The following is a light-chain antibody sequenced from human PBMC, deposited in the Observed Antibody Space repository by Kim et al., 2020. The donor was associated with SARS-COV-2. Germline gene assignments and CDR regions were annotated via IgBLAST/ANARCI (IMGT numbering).Light chain of an antibody. Sequence: ASVEDRVTIAWRARQVISSWLGWYQQKPGKAPKVLIYEASNLQSGGPSRFSGSGSGTDFTLTINSLQPEDFATYYCQQTHSFPLTFGGGTKVDIK. CDR2: EAS. CDR1: QVISSW. CDR3: QQTHSFPLT. J-gene: IGKJ4*01. V-gene: IGKV1D-12*01.